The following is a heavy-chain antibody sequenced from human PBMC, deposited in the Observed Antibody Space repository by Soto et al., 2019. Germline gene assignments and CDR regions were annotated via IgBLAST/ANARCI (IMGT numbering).Heavy chain of an antibody. CDR1: GVSIDNFF. Sequence: QVQLQESGPGLLRPSETLSLTCTVSGVSIDNFFWSWIRQTPGKGLEWIGYGSQGGTESYVTEGEPTGYNPSRDTRVTLSLDLPKHQFSLRLTSETAAHRAIYYCALDRGGLTFASKPSCEWFDPWGQGSLVTVSS. CDR3: ALDRGGLTFASKPSCEWFDP. V-gene: IGHV4-59*03. CDR2: GSQGGTESYVTEGEPT. D-gene: IGHD3-10*01. J-gene: IGHJ5*02.